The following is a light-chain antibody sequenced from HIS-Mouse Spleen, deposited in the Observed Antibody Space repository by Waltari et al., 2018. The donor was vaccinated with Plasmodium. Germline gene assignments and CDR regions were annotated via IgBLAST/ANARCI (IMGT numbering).Light chain of an antibody. CDR1: AFPKKS. CDR3: YSTDSSGNHRV. V-gene: IGLV3-10*01. Sequence: SYELTQPPSVSVSPGQTARITCSGDAFPKKSVYWYQQKSGQAPVLVIYEDSKRTSGIPERFSGSSSGTMATLTISGAQVEDEADYYCYSTDSSGNHRVFGGGTKLTVL. CDR2: EDS. J-gene: IGLJ3*02.